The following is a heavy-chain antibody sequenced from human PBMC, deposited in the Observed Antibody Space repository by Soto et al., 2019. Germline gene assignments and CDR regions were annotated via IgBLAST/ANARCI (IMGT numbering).Heavy chain of an antibody. CDR2: ISGSGGST. D-gene: IGHD3-3*01. Sequence: GGSLRLSCAASGFTFSSYAMSWVRQAPGKGLEWVSAISGSGGSTYYADSVKGRFTISRDNSKNTLYLQMNSLRAEDTAVYYCAKVPKSKDYDFWGGSPNWFDPWGQGTLVTVSS. CDR1: GFTFSSYA. V-gene: IGHV3-23*01. CDR3: AKVPKSKDYDFWGGSPNWFDP. J-gene: IGHJ5*02.